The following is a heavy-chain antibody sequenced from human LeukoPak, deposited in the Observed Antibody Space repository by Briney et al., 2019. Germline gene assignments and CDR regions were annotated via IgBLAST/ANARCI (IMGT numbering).Heavy chain of an antibody. CDR3: ARRRKPPGTRPYCSSTSCSVYYFDY. J-gene: IGHJ4*02. CDR1: GGSFSGYY. Sequence: SETLSLTCAVYGGSFSGYYWSWIRQPPGKGLEWIGKINHSGSTNYNPSRMGRVNISVDTSKIQFSLKLSSVTAADTAVYYCARRRKPPGTRPYCSSTSCSVYYFDYWGQGTLVTVSS. D-gene: IGHD2-2*01. CDR2: INHSGST. V-gene: IGHV4-34*01.